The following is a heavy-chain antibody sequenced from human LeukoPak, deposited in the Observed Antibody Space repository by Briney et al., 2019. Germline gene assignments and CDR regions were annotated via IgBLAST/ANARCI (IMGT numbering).Heavy chain of an antibody. V-gene: IGHV4-59*08. D-gene: IGHD3-3*01. CDR3: ARITDRTIFGEIMHGFDV. Sequence: SETLSLTCTVSGGSISSYYWSWFRQPPGKGLEWIGYIYYSGSTNYNPSLKSRVTISVDTSNNQFSLKLNSVTAADTAVYYCARITDRTIFGEIMHGFDVWGQGTPVTVSS. CDR2: IYYSGST. CDR1: GGSISSYY. J-gene: IGHJ3*01.